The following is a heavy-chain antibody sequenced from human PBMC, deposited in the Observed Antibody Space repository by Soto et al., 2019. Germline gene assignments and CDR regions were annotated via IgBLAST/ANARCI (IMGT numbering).Heavy chain of an antibody. V-gene: IGHV3-30*18. Sequence: GGSLRLSCAASGFTFSSYWMRWARQAPGKGLEWVAIITYDGSNKYYADSVKGRFTISRDNSKNTLYLQMNSLRAEDTAVYYCAKVNFDYDFWSGYYFDYWGQGTLVNVSS. CDR2: ITYDGSNK. CDR1: GFTFSSYW. D-gene: IGHD3-3*01. J-gene: IGHJ4*02. CDR3: AKVNFDYDFWSGYYFDY.